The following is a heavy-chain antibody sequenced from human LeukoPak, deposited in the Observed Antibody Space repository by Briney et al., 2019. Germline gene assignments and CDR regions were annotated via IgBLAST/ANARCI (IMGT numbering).Heavy chain of an antibody. CDR1: GGSISSYY. V-gene: IGHV4-34*01. D-gene: IGHD2-15*01. CDR3: ARAVPYMYCSGGSCYSFDY. Sequence: PSETLSLTCTVSGGSISSYYWSWIPQPPGKGLEWIGEINHSGSTNYNASLKSRVNISVDTSKNQFSLKPSSATAADTAVYYCARAVPYMYCSGGSCYSFDYWGQGTLVTVSS. CDR2: INHSGST. J-gene: IGHJ4*02.